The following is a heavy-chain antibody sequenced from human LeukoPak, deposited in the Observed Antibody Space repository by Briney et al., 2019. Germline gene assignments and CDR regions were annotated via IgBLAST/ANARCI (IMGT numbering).Heavy chain of an antibody. J-gene: IGHJ5*02. CDR1: GYTFTSYG. D-gene: IGHD3-16*01. CDR2: MNPNSGNT. CDR3: ARAGGPRDRRFDP. Sequence: ASVKVSCKASGYTFTSYGISWVRQAPGQGLEWMGWMNPNSGNTGYAQKFQGRVTITRNTSISTAYMELSSLRSEDTAVYYCARAGGPRDRRFDPWGQGTLVTVSS. V-gene: IGHV1-8*03.